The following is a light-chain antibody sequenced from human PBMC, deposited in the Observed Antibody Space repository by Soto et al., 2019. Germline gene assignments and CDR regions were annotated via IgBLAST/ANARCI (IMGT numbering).Light chain of an antibody. CDR3: QQYGDSPRT. Sequence: EIVLTQSPGTLSLSPGERATLSRRASQSVSSTYLAWYQQKPGQAPRLLIYGASSRANGIPDRFSGSGSGTAFTFTISRLEAEDFAVYYCQQYGDSPRTFGHVTKVE. CDR1: QSVSSTY. J-gene: IGKJ1*01. V-gene: IGKV3-20*01. CDR2: GAS.